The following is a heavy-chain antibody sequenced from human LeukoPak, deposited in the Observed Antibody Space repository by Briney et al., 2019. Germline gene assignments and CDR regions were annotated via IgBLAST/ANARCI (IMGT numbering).Heavy chain of an antibody. CDR1: GASLNGHY. D-gene: IGHD2-8*01. V-gene: IGHV4-34*01. CDR2: GSDVGGT. J-gene: IGHJ5*02. CDR3: AQNGQSGFSFDP. Sequence: SETLSLTCAVYGASLNGHYWSWIRQPPGKGLGWIGEGSDVGGTKYNPSLKSRVTISADTPKNQFSLQLSSVTAADTPVYYCAQNGQSGFSFDPWGQGTLVTVSS.